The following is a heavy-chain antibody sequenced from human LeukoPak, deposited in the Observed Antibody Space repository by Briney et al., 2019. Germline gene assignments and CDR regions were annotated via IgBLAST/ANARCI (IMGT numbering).Heavy chain of an antibody. D-gene: IGHD2-2*01. CDR3: ARDPRYCSSTSCQPDY. CDR1: GFTFSSYS. J-gene: IGHJ4*02. CDR2: ISSSSSTI. Sequence: PGGSLRLSCAASGFTFSSYSMNWVRQAPGKGLEWVSYISSSSSTIYYADSVKGRFTISRDNAKNSPYLRMNSLRAEDTAVYYCARDPRYCSSTSCQPDYWGQGTLVTVSS. V-gene: IGHV3-48*01.